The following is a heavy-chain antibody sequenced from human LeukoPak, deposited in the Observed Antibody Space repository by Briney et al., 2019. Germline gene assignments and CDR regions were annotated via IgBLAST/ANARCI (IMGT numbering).Heavy chain of an antibody. CDR3: ARGWGGVDY. D-gene: IGHD7-27*01. CDR2: IYYSGGT. CDR1: GGSISSYY. Sequence: SETLSLTCTVSGGSISSYYWSWIRQPPGKGLEWIGYIYYSGGTNYNPSLKSRVTISVDTSKNQFSLKLSSVTAADTAVYYCARGWGGVDYWGQGTLVTVSS. J-gene: IGHJ4*02. V-gene: IGHV4-59*01.